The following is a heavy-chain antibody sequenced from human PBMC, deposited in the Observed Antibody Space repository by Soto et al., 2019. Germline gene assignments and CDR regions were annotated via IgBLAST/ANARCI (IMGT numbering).Heavy chain of an antibody. CDR1: GGTFSSYA. D-gene: IGHD2-2*01. Sequence: ASVKVSCKASGGTFSSYAVSWVRQAPGQVLEWMGGIIPIFGTANYAQKFQGRVTITADESTSTAYLELSSLRSEDTAVYYCARAVVSSCSAYHYFDYWGQGTLVTVSS. CDR3: ARAVVSSCSAYHYFDY. J-gene: IGHJ4*02. CDR2: IIPIFGTA. V-gene: IGHV1-69*13.